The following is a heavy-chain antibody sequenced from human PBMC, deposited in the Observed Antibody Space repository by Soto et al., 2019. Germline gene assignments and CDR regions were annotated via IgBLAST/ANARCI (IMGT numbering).Heavy chain of an antibody. V-gene: IGHV3-30*18. Sequence: GGSLRLSCAASGFTFSSYGMHWVRQAPGKGLDWVAVISYHGNNKYYAQSVKGRFTISRDNSKNTLFLHMDSLRPEDTAVYHCVKGDLDTAVVNSPDAFDVWDPGTMVTVSS. D-gene: IGHD5-18*01. CDR3: VKGDLDTAVVNSPDAFDV. CDR1: GFTFSSYG. CDR2: ISYHGNNK. J-gene: IGHJ3*01.